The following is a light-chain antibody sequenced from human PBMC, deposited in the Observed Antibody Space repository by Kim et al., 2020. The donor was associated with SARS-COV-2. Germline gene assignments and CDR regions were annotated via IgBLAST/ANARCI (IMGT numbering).Light chain of an antibody. CDR3: HQYNDWPPLT. V-gene: IGKV3-15*01. CDR2: GAS. Sequence: IVMTQSPATLSVSPGDSATLSCRASQSISTNLAWYQVKPGQIPRLLIYGASSRATGIPDRFSGSGSGTEFTLTISSLQSEDFAVYYCHQYNDWPPLTFGGGTKVDIK. CDR1: QSISTN. J-gene: IGKJ4*01.